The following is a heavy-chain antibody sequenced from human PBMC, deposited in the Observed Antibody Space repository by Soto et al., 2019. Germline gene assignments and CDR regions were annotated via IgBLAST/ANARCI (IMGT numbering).Heavy chain of an antibody. CDR3: AREWPHLDC. V-gene: IGHV3-53*01. CDR2: IYSGGST. CDR1: GFTVSSNY. J-gene: IGHJ4*02. Sequence: GGSLRLSCAASGFTVSSNYMSWVRQAPGKGLEWVSVIYSGGSTFYADSVKGRFTISRDNSKNMVYLQMNRMRAEDTAVYYCAREWPHLDCWGQGALVTVSS.